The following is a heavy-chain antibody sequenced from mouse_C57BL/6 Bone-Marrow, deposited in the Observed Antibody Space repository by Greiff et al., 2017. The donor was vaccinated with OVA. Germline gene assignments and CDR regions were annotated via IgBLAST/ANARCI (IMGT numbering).Heavy chain of an antibody. CDR3: AGGEAGYYAMDY. V-gene: IGHV12-3*01. Sequence: VKLMESGPGLVKPSQSLFLTCSIQRTTNTSGYYWIWIRQSPGKPLEWMGYITHSGETFYNPSLQSPISITRETSKNQFFLQLNSVTTEDTAMYYCAGGEAGYYAMDYWGQGTSVTVSS. J-gene: IGHJ4*01. CDR2: ITHSGET. CDR1: RTTNTSGYY.